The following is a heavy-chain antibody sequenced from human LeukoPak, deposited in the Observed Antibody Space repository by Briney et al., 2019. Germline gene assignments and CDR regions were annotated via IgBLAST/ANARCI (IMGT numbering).Heavy chain of an antibody. D-gene: IGHD6-19*01. CDR2: IDWDDDK. V-gene: IGHV2-70*04. J-gene: IGHJ4*02. CDR3: AHNSGWSFDY. CDR1: GFSLSTSGMR. Sequence: GSGPALVKPTQTLTLTCTFSGFSLSTSGMRVSWIRQPPGKALEWLARIDWDDDKFYSTSLETRLTISKDTSKNQVVLTLTNMDPVDTATYYCAHNSGWSFDYWGQGTLVTVSS.